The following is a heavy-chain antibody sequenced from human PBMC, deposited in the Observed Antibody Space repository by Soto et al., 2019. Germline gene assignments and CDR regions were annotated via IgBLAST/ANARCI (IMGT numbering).Heavy chain of an antibody. CDR2: ISVSGGSA. J-gene: IGHJ4*02. Sequence: GGSLRLSCAASGFTFSSFAMTWVRQAPGKGLEWVSAISVSGGSAYYADSVKGRFTISRDSSNNTLYLQMNSLRAEDTAVYYCAKVNWGVGDTPARPFDYWGQGTLVTVSS. D-gene: IGHD1-26*01. V-gene: IGHV3-23*01. CDR3: AKVNWGVGDTPARPFDY. CDR1: GFTFSSFA.